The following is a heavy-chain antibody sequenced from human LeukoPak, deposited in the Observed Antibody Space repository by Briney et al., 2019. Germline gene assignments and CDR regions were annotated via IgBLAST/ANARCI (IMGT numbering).Heavy chain of an antibody. Sequence: PSETLSLTCTVSVGSIRSYYWSWIRQPPGKGLEWIGYIYYSGSTNYNPSLKSRVTISVDTSKNQFSLKLSSVTAADTAVYYCARAQVETFDIWGQGTMVTVSS. D-gene: IGHD2-2*01. V-gene: IGHV4-59*01. CDR3: ARAQVETFDI. CDR1: VGSIRSYY. CDR2: IYYSGST. J-gene: IGHJ3*02.